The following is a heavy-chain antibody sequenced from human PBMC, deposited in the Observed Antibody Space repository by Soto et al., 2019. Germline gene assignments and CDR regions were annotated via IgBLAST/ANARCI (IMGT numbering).Heavy chain of an antibody. J-gene: IGHJ4*02. Sequence: QLQLQESGPGLVKPSETLSLTCTVSGGSISSSSYYWGWIRQPPGKGLEWIGSIYYSGSTYYNPSLKSRVTISVDTSKNQFSLKLSSVTAADTAVYYCARHSPYYDYVWGSYRYTRYFDYWGQGTLVTVSS. V-gene: IGHV4-39*01. CDR2: IYYSGST. CDR3: ARHSPYYDYVWGSYRYTRYFDY. CDR1: GGSISSSSYY. D-gene: IGHD3-16*02.